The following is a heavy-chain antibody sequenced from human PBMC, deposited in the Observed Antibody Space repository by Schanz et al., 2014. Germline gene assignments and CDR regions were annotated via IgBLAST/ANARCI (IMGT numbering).Heavy chain of an antibody. J-gene: IGHJ3*01. D-gene: IGHD2-21*01. CDR2: ISGSGGST. Sequence: EVQVVESGGDLVQPGGSLRLSCAVSGCTFSNYGMGWVRQAPGKGLEWVSAISGSGGSTYYADSVKGRFTISRDNSKNTLFLQMNSLRAEDTAIYFCARDEGRDGYNLAFDVWGQGTLVTVSS. CDR3: ARDEGRDGYNLAFDV. V-gene: IGHV3-23*04. CDR1: GCTFSNYG.